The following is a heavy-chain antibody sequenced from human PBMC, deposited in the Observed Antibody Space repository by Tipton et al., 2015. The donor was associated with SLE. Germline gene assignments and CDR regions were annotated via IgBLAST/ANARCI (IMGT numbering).Heavy chain of an antibody. CDR2: IYYSGST. J-gene: IGHJ6*03. D-gene: IGHD1-26*01. V-gene: IGHV4-59*01. CDR3: AREFRDGGSYHYYYYYMDV. CDR1: GGSFSSYY. Sequence: LRLSCTVSGGSFSSYYWSWIRQPPGKGLEWIGYIYYSGSTNYNPSLKSRVTISVDTSKNQFSLKLSSVTAADTAVYYCAREFRDGGSYHYYYYYMDVWGKGTTVTVSS.